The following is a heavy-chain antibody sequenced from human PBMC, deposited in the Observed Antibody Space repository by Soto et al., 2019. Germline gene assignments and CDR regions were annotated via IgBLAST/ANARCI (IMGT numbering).Heavy chain of an antibody. V-gene: IGHV4-30-4*01. CDR2: VYYSGTT. Sequence: SETLSLTCTVSGGSIRNGDYYWGWIRQPPGKGLEWIGYVYYSGTTYSHPSLNSRVSISVDTSENQFSLRLTSVTAADTAVYYCVTVNLVGAAYYFDYWGPGTLVTDSS. J-gene: IGHJ4*02. CDR1: GGSIRNGDYY. CDR3: VTVNLVGAAYYFDY. D-gene: IGHD1-26*01.